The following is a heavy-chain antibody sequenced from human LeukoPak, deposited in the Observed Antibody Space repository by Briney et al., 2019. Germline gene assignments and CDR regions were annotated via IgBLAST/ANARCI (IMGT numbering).Heavy chain of an antibody. CDR2: INHSGST. CDR3: ARVGSSWGNDAFDI. D-gene: IGHD6-13*01. CDR1: GGSFSGYY. Sequence: SETLSLTCAVYGGSFSGYYWSWIRQPPGKGLEWIGEINHSGSTNYNPSLKSRVTISVDTSKNQFSLKLSSVIAADTAVYYCARVGSSWGNDAFDIWGQGTLVTVSS. V-gene: IGHV4-34*01. J-gene: IGHJ3*02.